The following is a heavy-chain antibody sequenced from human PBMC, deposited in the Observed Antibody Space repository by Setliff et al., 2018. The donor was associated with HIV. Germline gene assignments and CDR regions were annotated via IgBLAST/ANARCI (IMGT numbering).Heavy chain of an antibody. Sequence: LSLTCNVSGGAISSGSYYWSWIRQPAGKELEWIGHIYTSETTNYNPSLKSRVTISLDTSNNHFSLKLRSVTATDTAVYYCARVVAATHYYYYYMDVWGKGTTVTVSS. CDR2: IYTSETT. D-gene: IGHD2-15*01. J-gene: IGHJ6*03. V-gene: IGHV4-61*09. CDR1: GGAISSGSYY. CDR3: ARVVAATHYYYYYMDV.